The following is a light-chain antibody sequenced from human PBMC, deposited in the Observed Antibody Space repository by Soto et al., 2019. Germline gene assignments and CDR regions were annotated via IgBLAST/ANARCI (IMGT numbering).Light chain of an antibody. CDR2: DVS. CDR1: SSDIGGYNY. J-gene: IGLJ2*01. V-gene: IGLV2-14*01. Sequence: QSALTQPVSVSGSPGQSITISCTGTSSDIGGYNYVSWYQQHPGKAPKLMIYDVSNRPSGVSNRFSGSKSGNTASLTISGLQAEDGADYYCSSYTSSSTLVVFGGGTKVTVL. CDR3: SSYTSSSTLVV.